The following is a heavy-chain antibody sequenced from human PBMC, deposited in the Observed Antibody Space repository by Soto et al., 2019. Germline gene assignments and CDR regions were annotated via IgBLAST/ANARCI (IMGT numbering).Heavy chain of an antibody. D-gene: IGHD6-19*01. J-gene: IGHJ5*02. CDR3: AKDRGAGGRFSGIAVAGIPS. CDR2: ISGGGDNT. CDR1: GFTFSSYA. V-gene: IGHV3-23*01. Sequence: EVQLLESGGGLVQPGGSLRLSCAASGFTFSSYAMSWVRQTPGKGLEWVSGISGGGDNTYYADSLTGRFTISRDNSRNTLYLQMNSLRAADTAIYYCAKDRGAGGRFSGIAVAGIPSWGQGTLVTVSS.